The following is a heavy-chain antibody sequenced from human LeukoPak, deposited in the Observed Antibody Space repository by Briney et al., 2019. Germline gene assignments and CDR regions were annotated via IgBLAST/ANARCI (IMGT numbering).Heavy chain of an antibody. J-gene: IGHJ3*02. CDR3: AADNGGNSVAFDI. CDR2: IVVGSGNT. CDR1: GFTFTSSA. D-gene: IGHD4-23*01. V-gene: IGHV1-58*01. Sequence: SVKVSCKASGFTFTSSAVQWVRQARGQRLEWIGWIVVGSGNTNYAQKFQERVTITRDMSTSTAYMELSSLRSEDTAVCYCAADNGGNSVAFDIWGQGTMVTVSS.